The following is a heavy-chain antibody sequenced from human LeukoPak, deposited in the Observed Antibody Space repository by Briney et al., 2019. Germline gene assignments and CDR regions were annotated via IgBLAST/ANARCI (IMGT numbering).Heavy chain of an antibody. CDR2: LYYSGNT. J-gene: IGHJ5*02. CDR3: AREEFTMVRGVIRDNWFDP. Sequence: SETLSLTCTVSGGSISSYYWHWIRQPPGKGLEWIGYLYYSGNTYYNPSLKSRVTMSVDTSKNQFSLKLSSVTAADTAVYYCAREEFTMVRGVIRDNWFDPWGQGTLVTVSS. D-gene: IGHD3-10*01. V-gene: IGHV4-59*12. CDR1: GGSISSYY.